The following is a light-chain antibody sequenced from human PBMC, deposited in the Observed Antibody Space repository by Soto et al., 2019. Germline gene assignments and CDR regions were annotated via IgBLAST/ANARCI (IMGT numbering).Light chain of an antibody. Sequence: EIVLTQSPGTLSLSPGERATLSCRASQRVSSNYLAWYQQKPGQAPRLLIYGASSRATGIPDRFSGSGSGTDFTLTISRLEPEDFAVYYCQQYGTSGTFGGGTKVEI. CDR2: GAS. CDR1: QRVSSNY. CDR3: QQYGTSGT. V-gene: IGKV3-20*01. J-gene: IGKJ4*01.